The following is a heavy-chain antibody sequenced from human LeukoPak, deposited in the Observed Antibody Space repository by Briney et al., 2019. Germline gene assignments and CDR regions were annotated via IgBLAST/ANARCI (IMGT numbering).Heavy chain of an antibody. V-gene: IGHV4-39*07. CDR2: IYYSGST. CDR3: ARGPQPTGTTGNWFDP. CDR1: GGSISSSSYY. D-gene: IGHD1-1*01. Sequence: SETLSLTCSVSGGSISSSSYYWGWIRQPPGKGLEWSGSIYYSGSTYYNPSLRGRVTLSVDTTNNQFSLKLSSVTAADTAVYYCARGPQPTGTTGNWFDPWGQGTLVTVSS. J-gene: IGHJ5*02.